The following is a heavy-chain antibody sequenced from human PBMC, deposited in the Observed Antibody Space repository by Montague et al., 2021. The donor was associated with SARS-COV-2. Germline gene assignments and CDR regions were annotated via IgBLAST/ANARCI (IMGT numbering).Heavy chain of an antibody. CDR2: INSEGSST. V-gene: IGHV3-74*01. J-gene: IGHJ6*02. D-gene: IGHD3-10*01. Sequence: FLRLSCAASGFTFSSYWMHWVRQAPGKGLVWVSRINSEGSSTSYADSAKGRFTISRDNAKNTLYLQMNSLRAEDTAVYYCASVGKARHYYGSGSNYYGMDVWGQGTTVTVSS. CDR3: ASVGKARHYYGSGSNYYGMDV. CDR1: GFTFSSYW.